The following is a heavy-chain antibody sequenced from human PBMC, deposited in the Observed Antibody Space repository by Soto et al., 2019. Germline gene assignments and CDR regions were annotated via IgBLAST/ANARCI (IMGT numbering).Heavy chain of an antibody. CDR1: GYTFTSYG. CDR2: ISAYNGNT. J-gene: IGHJ4*02. V-gene: IGHV1-18*01. D-gene: IGHD2-15*01. Sequence: QVQLVQSGAEVKKPGASVKVSCKASGYTFTSYGISWVRQAPGQGFEWMGWISAYNGNTNYAQKLQGRVTMTTDTSTSTAYMELRSLRSDDTAVYYCARDGFRYCSGGSCLGVDYWGQGTLVTVSS. CDR3: ARDGFRYCSGGSCLGVDY.